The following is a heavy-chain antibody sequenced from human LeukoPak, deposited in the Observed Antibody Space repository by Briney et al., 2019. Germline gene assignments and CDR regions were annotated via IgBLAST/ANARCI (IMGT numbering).Heavy chain of an antibody. J-gene: IGHJ5*02. V-gene: IGHV1-69*06. CDR3: ANSLGHWGPASNNWFDP. CDR1: GGTFSSYA. Sequence: ASVKVSCKASGGTFSSYAISWVRQAPGQGLEWMGGIIPFFGTANYAQKFQGRVTNTAGKSTSTAYMELSSLRSEDMFVYYSANSLGHWGPASNNWFDPWGQGTLVTVSS. D-gene: IGHD2-2*01. CDR2: IIPFFGTA.